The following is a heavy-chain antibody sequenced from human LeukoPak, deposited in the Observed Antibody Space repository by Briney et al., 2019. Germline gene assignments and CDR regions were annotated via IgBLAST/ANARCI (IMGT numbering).Heavy chain of an antibody. CDR2: INHSGST. D-gene: IGHD2-2*01. CDR1: GGSFSGYY. CDR3: ARGPADCSSTSCHPVDFDY. Sequence: SETLSLTCAVYGGSFSGYYWSWIRQPPGKGLEWIGEINHSGSTNYNPSLKSRVTISVDTSKNQSSLKLSSVTAADTAVYYCARGPADCSSTSCHPVDFDYWGQGTLVTVSS. V-gene: IGHV4-34*01. J-gene: IGHJ4*02.